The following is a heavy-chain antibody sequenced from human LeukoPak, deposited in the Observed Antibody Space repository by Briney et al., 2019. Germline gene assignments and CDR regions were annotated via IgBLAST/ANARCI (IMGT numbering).Heavy chain of an antibody. Sequence: GGSLRLSCAASGFTFSSYEMNWVRQAPREVLEWVSYISTGGSTIYYADSVKGRFTISRDNAKNSLYLQMNSLRAENTAVYYCAKSLSGYPDYWGQGTLVTVSS. D-gene: IGHD5-12*01. V-gene: IGHV3-48*03. CDR3: AKSLSGYPDY. CDR1: GFTFSSYE. CDR2: ISTGGSTI. J-gene: IGHJ4*02.